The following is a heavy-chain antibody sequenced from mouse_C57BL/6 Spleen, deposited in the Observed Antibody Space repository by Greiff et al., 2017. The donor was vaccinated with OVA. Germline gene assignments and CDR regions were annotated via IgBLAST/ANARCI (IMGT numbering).Heavy chain of an antibody. CDR3: ARSGYYGSSYVPYYFDY. V-gene: IGHV1-55*01. CDR1: GYTFTSYW. D-gene: IGHD1-1*01. Sequence: VQLQQSGAELVKPGASVKMSCKASGYTFTSYWITWVKQRPGQGLEWIGDIYPGSGSTNYNEKFKSKATLTVDTSSSTAYMQLSSLTSEDSAVYYCARSGYYGSSYVPYYFDYWGQGTTLTVSS. J-gene: IGHJ2*01. CDR2: IYPGSGST.